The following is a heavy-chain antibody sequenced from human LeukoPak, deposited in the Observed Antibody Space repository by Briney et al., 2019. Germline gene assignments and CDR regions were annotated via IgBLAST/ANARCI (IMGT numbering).Heavy chain of an antibody. CDR3: AKAYGSSQGDWFDP. D-gene: IGHD6-13*01. CDR2: ISYDGSNK. Sequence: GGSLRLSCAASGFTFSSYGVHWVRQAPGKGLEWVAVISYDGSNKYYADSVKGRFTISRDNYKHTLYLQVNSLRAEDTAVYYCAKAYGSSQGDWFDPWGQGTLVTVSS. CDR1: GFTFSSYG. J-gene: IGHJ5*02. V-gene: IGHV3-30*18.